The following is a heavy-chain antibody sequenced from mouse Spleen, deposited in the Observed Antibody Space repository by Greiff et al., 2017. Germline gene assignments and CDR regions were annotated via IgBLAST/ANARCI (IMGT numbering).Heavy chain of an antibody. CDR1: GFTFSDYG. CDR3: ARNHYYGSSWFAY. Sequence: EVQGVESGGGLVKPGGSLKLSCAASGFTFSDYGMAWVRQAPGKGPEWVAFISNLAYSIYYADTVTGRFTISRENAKNTLYLEMSSLRSEDTAMYYCARNHYYGSSWFAYWGQGTLVTVSA. D-gene: IGHD1-1*01. V-gene: IGHV5-15*01. J-gene: IGHJ3*01. CDR2: ISNLAYSI.